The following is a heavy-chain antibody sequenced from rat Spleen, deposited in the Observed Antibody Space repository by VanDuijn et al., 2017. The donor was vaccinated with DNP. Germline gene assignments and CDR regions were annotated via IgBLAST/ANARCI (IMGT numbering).Heavy chain of an antibody. D-gene: IGHD3-8*01. CDR3: TSNPHIRTAAPFDY. J-gene: IGHJ2*01. CDR2: ITNSGGST. CDR1: GFTFSNYG. V-gene: IGHV5S13*01. Sequence: EVQLVESGGGLVQPGRSLKLSCAASGFTFSNYGMAWVRQAPTKGLEWVASITNSGGSTYYRDSVKGRFTISRDNAKSTLYLQMDSLRSEDTATYYCTSNPHIRTAAPFDYWGQGVMVTVSS.